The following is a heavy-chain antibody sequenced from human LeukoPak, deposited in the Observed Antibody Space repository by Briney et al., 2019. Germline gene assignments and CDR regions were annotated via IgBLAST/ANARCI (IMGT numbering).Heavy chain of an antibody. V-gene: IGHV1-2*06. D-gene: IGHD6-13*01. CDR1: GYTFTGYY. Sequence: ASVKVSCKTSGYTFTGYYMHWVRQAPGQGLEWMGRINPNSGGTNYAQKFQGRVTMTRDTSISTAYMELNRLRSDDTALYYCARDVGGAAAEYYFDYWGQGTLVTVSS. CDR2: INPNSGGT. J-gene: IGHJ4*02. CDR3: ARDVGGAAAEYYFDY.